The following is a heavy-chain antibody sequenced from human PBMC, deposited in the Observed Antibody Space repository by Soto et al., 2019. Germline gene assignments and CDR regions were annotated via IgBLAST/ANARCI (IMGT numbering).Heavy chain of an antibody. Sequence: SLRLSCAASGFTFSSYAMHWVRQAPGKGLEWVAVISYDGSNKYYADSVKGRFTISRDNSKNTLYLQMNSLRAEDTAVYYCASAHSSGYFVAFDIWGQGTMVT. J-gene: IGHJ3*02. CDR3: ASAHSSGYFVAFDI. CDR2: ISYDGSNK. D-gene: IGHD3-22*01. CDR1: GFTFSSYA. V-gene: IGHV3-30-3*01.